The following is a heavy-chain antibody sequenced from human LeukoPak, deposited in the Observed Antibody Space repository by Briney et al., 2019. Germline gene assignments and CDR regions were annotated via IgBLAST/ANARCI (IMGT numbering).Heavy chain of an antibody. V-gene: IGHV1-46*01. CDR2: ISPSGGST. Sequence: ASVKVSCKAFGYTFTSNYMHWVRQAPGQGPEWMGVISPSGGSTTYAQKFQGRVTLTRDMSTSTDYLELSSLRSEDTAVYYCARDGVRGSCEFDPWGQGTLVTVSS. CDR3: ARDGVRGSCEFDP. J-gene: IGHJ5*02. D-gene: IGHD3-10*01. CDR1: GYTFTSNY.